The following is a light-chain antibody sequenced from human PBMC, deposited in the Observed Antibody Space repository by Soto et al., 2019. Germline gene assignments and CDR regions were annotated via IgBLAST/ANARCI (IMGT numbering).Light chain of an antibody. CDR1: SSNIGSNT. CDR3: AAWDDSLNGRYV. V-gene: IGLV1-44*01. Sequence: QSVLTQPPSASGTPGQRVTISCSGNSSNIGSNTVNWYQQLPGTAPKLLIYSNNQRPSGVPDRFSGSKSGTSAFLAIRGLQSGDEADYYCAAWDDSLNGRYVFGTGTKLTVL. CDR2: SNN. J-gene: IGLJ1*01.